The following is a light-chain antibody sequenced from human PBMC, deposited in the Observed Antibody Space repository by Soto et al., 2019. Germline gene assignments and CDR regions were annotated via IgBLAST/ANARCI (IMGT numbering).Light chain of an antibody. CDR2: EVT. J-gene: IGLJ1*01. CDR1: SGDIGSYNR. V-gene: IGLV2-14*01. CDR3: SSYTNIKTRACV. Sequence: QSALTQPASVSGSPGQSITISCTGTSGDIGSYNRVSWYQQHPGKAPKLIIYEVTDRPSGVSNRSSGSKSGNTASLTISGLQAEDEAEYYCSSYTNIKTRACVFGTGTKLNVL.